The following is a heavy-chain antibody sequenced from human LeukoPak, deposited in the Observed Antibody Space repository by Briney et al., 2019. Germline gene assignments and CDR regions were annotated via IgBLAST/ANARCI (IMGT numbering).Heavy chain of an antibody. J-gene: IGHJ4*02. CDR2: INPNSGGT. V-gene: IGHV1-2*02. CDR3: ARAHSSGWLFDY. Sequence: ASVKVSCKASGYTFTGYYMHWVRQAPGQGLELMGWINPNSGGTNYAQKFQGRVTMTRDTSISTAYMELSRLRSDDTAVYYCARAHSSGWLFDYWGQGTLVTVSS. CDR1: GYTFTGYY. D-gene: IGHD6-19*01.